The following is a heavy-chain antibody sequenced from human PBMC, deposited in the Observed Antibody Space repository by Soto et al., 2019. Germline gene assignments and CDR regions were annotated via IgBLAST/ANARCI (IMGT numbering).Heavy chain of an antibody. J-gene: IGHJ4*02. CDR1: GFTFSSYW. V-gene: IGHV3-7*01. Sequence: GGSLRLSCAASGFTFSSYWMSWVRQAPGKGLEWVANIKQDGSEKYYVDSVKGRFTISRDNAKNSLYLQMNSLRAEDTAVYYCTRGPRPSSSGTGAYWGPGTQVTVSS. D-gene: IGHD1-26*01. CDR3: TRGPRPSSSGTGAY. CDR2: IKQDGSEK.